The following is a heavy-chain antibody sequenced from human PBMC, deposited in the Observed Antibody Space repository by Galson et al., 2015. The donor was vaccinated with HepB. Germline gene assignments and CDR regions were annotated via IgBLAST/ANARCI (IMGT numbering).Heavy chain of an antibody. CDR3: VRDGIYCSGGICHPY. Sequence: SLRLSCAASGFIFSSYSMNWVRQAPGKGLEWVSYISSGGSTIYYADSVKGRFTISRDNAKNSPSLQMNSLRAEDTAVYYCVRDGIYCSGGICHPYWGQGTLVTVSS. D-gene: IGHD2-15*01. CDR1: GFIFSSYS. V-gene: IGHV3-48*03. CDR2: ISSGGSTI. J-gene: IGHJ4*02.